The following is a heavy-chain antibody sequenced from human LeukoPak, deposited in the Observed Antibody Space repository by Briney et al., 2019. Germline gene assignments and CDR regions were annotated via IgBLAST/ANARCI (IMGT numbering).Heavy chain of an antibody. CDR3: AIRRGYSYGEFDY. V-gene: IGHV3-23*01. Sequence: GGSLRLSCAASGFTFSSYAMSWVRQAPGKGVEWGSAISGSGGSTYYADSVKGRFTISRDNSKNTLYLQMNSLRAEDTAVYYCAIRRGYSYGEFDYWGQGTLVTVSS. CDR2: ISGSGGST. D-gene: IGHD5-18*01. CDR1: GFTFSSYA. J-gene: IGHJ4*02.